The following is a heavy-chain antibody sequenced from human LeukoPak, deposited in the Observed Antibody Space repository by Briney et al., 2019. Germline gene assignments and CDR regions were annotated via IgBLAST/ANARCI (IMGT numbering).Heavy chain of an antibody. V-gene: IGHV3-48*03. Sequence: GGSLRLSCAASGFTFSSYEMNWVRQAPGKGLEWVSYISSSGSTIYYADSVKGRFTISRDNAKNSLYLQMNSPRAEDTAVYYCARAYYDILTGSNYFDYWGQGTLVTVSS. J-gene: IGHJ4*02. CDR3: ARAYYDILTGSNYFDY. CDR2: ISSSGSTI. D-gene: IGHD3-9*01. CDR1: GFTFSSYE.